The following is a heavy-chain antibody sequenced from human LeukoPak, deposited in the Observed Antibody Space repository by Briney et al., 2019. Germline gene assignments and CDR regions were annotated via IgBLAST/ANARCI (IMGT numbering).Heavy chain of an antibody. CDR1: GCTFSNYD. V-gene: IGHV1-46*01. D-gene: IGHD6-6*01. J-gene: IGHJ4*02. Sequence: PRASVKVSCKASGCTFSNYDMNWVRQAPGQGLEWMGMINPSGGISYAQKFQGRVTMTRDMSTNTVYMELSSLRSEDTAVYYCARVDSRSPHELDYWGQGTLVTVSS. CDR2: INPSGGI. CDR3: ARVDSRSPHELDY.